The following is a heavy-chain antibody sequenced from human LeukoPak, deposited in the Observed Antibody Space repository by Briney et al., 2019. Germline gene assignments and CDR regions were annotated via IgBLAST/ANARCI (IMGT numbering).Heavy chain of an antibody. V-gene: IGHV3-23*01. CDR2: ISGSSGST. D-gene: IGHD3-10*01. J-gene: IGHJ6*02. CDR1: GFTFSSYA. Sequence: QPGGSLRLSCAASGFTFSSYAMSWVRQAPGKGLEWVSAISGSSGSTYYADSVKGRFTISRDNSKNTLYLQMNSLRAEDTAVYYCAKWGYYYGSGSYSYYYGMDVWGQGTTVTVSS. CDR3: AKWGYYYGSGSYSYYYGMDV.